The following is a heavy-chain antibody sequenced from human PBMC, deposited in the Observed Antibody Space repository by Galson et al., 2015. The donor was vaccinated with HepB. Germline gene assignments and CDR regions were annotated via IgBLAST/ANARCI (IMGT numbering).Heavy chain of an antibody. CDR3: ARYYDSSGYRFEDY. V-gene: IGHV1-69*02. J-gene: IGHJ4*02. Sequence: SCKASGGTFSSYTISWVRQAPGQGLEWMGRIIPILGIANYAQKFQGRVTITADKSTSTAYMELSSLRSEDTAVYYCARYYDSSGYRFEDYWGQGTLVTVSS. D-gene: IGHD3-22*01. CDR2: IIPILGIA. CDR1: GGTFSSYT.